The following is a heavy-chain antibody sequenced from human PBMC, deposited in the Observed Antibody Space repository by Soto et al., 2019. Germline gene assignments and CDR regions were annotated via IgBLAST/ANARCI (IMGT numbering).Heavy chain of an antibody. CDR3: ARVDYDSSGYYPLTGN. CDR1: GFTFSSYR. D-gene: IGHD3-22*01. V-gene: IGHV3-48*02. Sequence: GGSLRLSCAASGFTFSSYRMNWVRQAPGKGLEWVSYISSSSSTIYYADSVKGRFTISRDNAKNSLYLQMNSLRDEDTAVYYCARVDYDSSGYYPLTGNWGQGTLVTVSS. CDR2: ISSSSSTI. J-gene: IGHJ4*02.